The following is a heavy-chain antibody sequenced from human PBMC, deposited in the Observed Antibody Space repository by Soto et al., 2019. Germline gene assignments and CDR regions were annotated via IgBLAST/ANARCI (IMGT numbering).Heavy chain of an antibody. Sequence: GGSLRLSCAASGFTFSSYAMSWVRQAPGKGLEWVSAISVSGGSTYYADFVKGRFTISRDNSKNTLYLQMNSLRAEDTAVYYFAKSAARTNLGYYYYGMDVWGQGTTVTVSS. CDR3: AKSAARTNLGYYYYGMDV. CDR2: ISVSGGST. CDR1: GFTFSSYA. V-gene: IGHV3-23*01. J-gene: IGHJ6*02. D-gene: IGHD6-6*01.